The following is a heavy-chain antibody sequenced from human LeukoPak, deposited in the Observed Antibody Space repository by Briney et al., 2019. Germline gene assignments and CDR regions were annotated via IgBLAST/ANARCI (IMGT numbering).Heavy chain of an antibody. D-gene: IGHD3-10*01. CDR1: GFTFSSYA. V-gene: IGHV3-30-3*01. CDR3: AKDGVLWFGELIYYGMDV. CDR2: ISYDGSNK. J-gene: IGHJ6*02. Sequence: PGGSLRLSCAASGFTFSSYAMHWVRQAPGKGLEWVAVISYDGSNKYYADSVKGRFTISRDNSKNTLYLQMNSLRAEDTAVYYCAKDGVLWFGELIYYGMDVWGQGTTVTVSS.